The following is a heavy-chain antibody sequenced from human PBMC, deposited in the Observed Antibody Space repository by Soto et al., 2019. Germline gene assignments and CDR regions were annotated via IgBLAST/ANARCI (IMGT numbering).Heavy chain of an antibody. J-gene: IGHJ6*02. D-gene: IGHD3-22*01. V-gene: IGHV1-69*05. CDR3: ARGGIVVVIDYYYYGMDV. CDR1: GGTFSSYA. CDR2: IIPIFGTA. Sequence: GASVKVSCKASGGTFSSYAISWVRQAPGQGLEWMGGIIPIFGTAKYSQKFQGRVTITRDTSASTAYMELSSLRSEDTAVYYCARGGIVVVIDYYYYGMDVWGQGTTVTVSS.